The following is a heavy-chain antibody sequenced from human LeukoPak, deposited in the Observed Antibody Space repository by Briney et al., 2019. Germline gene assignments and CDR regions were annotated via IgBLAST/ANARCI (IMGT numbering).Heavy chain of an antibody. Sequence: HPGGSLRLSCAASGFTFSSYGMHWVRQAPGKGLEWVAVISYDGSNKYYADSVKGRFTISRDNSKNTLYLQMNSLRAEDTAVYYCAKDSSGYSPLDYWGQGTLVTVSS. D-gene: IGHD3-22*01. J-gene: IGHJ4*02. CDR2: ISYDGSNK. CDR3: AKDSSGYSPLDY. CDR1: GFTFSSYG. V-gene: IGHV3-30*18.